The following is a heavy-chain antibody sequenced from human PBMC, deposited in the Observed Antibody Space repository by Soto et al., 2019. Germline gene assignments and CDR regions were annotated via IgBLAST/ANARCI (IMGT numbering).Heavy chain of an antibody. CDR2: IWYDGSNK. CDR1: GFTFSSYG. V-gene: IGHV3-33*01. Sequence: GGSLRLSCAASGFTFSSYGMHWVRQAPGKGLEWVAVIWYDGSNKYYEDSVKGRFTISRDNSKNTLYLQMNSLRAEETAVYYCARDIPGSGGYSRYYYYYGMDVWGQGTTVTVSS. J-gene: IGHJ6*02. D-gene: IGHD2-21*01. CDR3: ARDIPGSGGYSRYYYYYGMDV.